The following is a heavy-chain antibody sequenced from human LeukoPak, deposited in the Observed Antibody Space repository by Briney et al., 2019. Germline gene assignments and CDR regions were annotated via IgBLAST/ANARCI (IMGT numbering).Heavy chain of an antibody. D-gene: IGHD6-6*01. Sequence: SETLSLTCAVYGGSFSGYYWSWIRQPPGKGLEWIGEINHSGSTNYNPSLKSRVTISVDTSKNQFSLKLSSVTAADTAVYYCAREQAGQLGYWGQGTLVTVSS. CDR3: AREQAGQLGY. CDR1: GGSFSGYY. V-gene: IGHV4-34*01. J-gene: IGHJ4*02. CDR2: INHSGST.